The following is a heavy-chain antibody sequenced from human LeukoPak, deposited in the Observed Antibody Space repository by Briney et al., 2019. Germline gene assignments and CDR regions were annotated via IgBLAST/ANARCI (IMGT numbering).Heavy chain of an antibody. CDR2: IYYSGST. J-gene: IGHJ3*02. V-gene: IGHV4-59*01. CDR3: ARVGSSGYYGYDAFDI. CDR1: GGSISSYY. D-gene: IGHD3-22*01. Sequence: PSETLSLTCSVSGGSISSYYWSWIRQPPGKGLEWIGYIYYSGSTNYNPSLKRRVTISVDTSKNQFSLKRSSVTAADTAVYYCARVGSSGYYGYDAFDIWGQGTMVTVSS.